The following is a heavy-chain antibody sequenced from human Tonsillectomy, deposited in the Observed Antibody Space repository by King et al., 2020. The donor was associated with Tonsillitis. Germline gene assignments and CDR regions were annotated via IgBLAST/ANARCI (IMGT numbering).Heavy chain of an antibody. CDR3: AKGYVYSTRWTYYFDY. J-gene: IGHJ4*02. CDR2: VFHSGIT. V-gene: IGHV4-59*03. CDR1: GDSIRGDY. Sequence: QLQESGPGLVKSSETLTLTCTVSGDSIRGDYWSWIRQPPGKGMEWDGFVFHSGITNYNPTLKSRVTMSVDTSKNQLTLRLSSVTAADTAVYYCAKGYVYSTRWTYYFDYWGQGTLVTVSS. D-gene: IGHD6-13*01.